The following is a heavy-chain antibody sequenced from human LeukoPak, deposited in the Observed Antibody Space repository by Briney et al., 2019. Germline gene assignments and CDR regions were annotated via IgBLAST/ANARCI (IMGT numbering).Heavy chain of an antibody. J-gene: IGHJ6*03. CDR3: ARDHGFSYYYYYMDV. Sequence: GGSLRLSCAASGFIFSRYWMSWVRQAPGKGLEWVANINQDGSEKYYVDSVKGRFTISRDNAKNSVYLQMNRLRAEDTAVYYCARDHGFSYYYYYMDVWGKGTTVTVSS. D-gene: IGHD3-3*01. V-gene: IGHV3-7*01. CDR2: INQDGSEK. CDR1: GFIFSRYW.